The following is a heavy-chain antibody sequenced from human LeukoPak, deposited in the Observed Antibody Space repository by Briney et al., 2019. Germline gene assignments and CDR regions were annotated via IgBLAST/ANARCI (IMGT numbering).Heavy chain of an antibody. CDR2: IYYSGST. Sequence: PSETLSLTCTVSGGSISSYHWSWIRQPPGKGLEWIGYIYYSGSTNYNPSLKSRVTISVDTSKNQFSLKLSSVTAADTAVYYCARFIVGATNYYGMDVWGQGTTVTVSS. J-gene: IGHJ6*02. CDR3: ARFIVGATNYYGMDV. D-gene: IGHD1-26*01. CDR1: GGSISSYH. V-gene: IGHV4-59*01.